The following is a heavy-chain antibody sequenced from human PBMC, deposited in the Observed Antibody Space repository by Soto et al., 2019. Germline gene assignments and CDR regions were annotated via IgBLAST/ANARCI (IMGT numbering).Heavy chain of an antibody. Sequence: EVQLVESGGGLVQPGRSLRLSCAASGFSFDEYAMHWVRQAPGKGLEWVSGISWNSGTMGYGDSLKGRFTISRDNAKNSLYLQMNSLRAEDTALYYCAKGFCSSTRCLTYSYMDVWGKGTTVTVSS. J-gene: IGHJ6*03. D-gene: IGHD2-2*01. CDR1: GFSFDEYA. V-gene: IGHV3-9*01. CDR2: ISWNSGTM. CDR3: AKGFCSSTRCLTYSYMDV.